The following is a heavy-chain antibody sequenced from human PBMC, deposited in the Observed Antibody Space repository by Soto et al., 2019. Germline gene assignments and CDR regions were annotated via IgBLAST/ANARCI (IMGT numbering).Heavy chain of an antibody. Sequence: PSETLSLTCTVSGASISGVYWSWIRKSAGKGLEWIGRIYATGTTDHNPSLKSRVMMSVDTSKKQFSLKLRSVTAADTAVYYCVRDGTKTLRDWFDPWGQGISVTVSS. CDR3: VRDGTKTLRDWFDP. D-gene: IGHD1-1*01. CDR2: IYATGTT. J-gene: IGHJ5*02. V-gene: IGHV4-4*07. CDR1: GASISGVY.